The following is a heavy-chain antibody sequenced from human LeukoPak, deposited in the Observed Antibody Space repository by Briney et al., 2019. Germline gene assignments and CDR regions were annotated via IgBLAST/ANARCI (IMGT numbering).Heavy chain of an antibody. CDR3: ARGPLGSGSSFDLDY. V-gene: IGHV4-34*01. CDR1: GGSFSGYY. CDR2: INHSGST. Sequence: PSETLSLTCAVYGGSFSGYYWSWIRQPPGKGLEWIGEINHSGSTNYNPSLKSRVTISVDTSKNQFSLKLSSVTAADTVVYYCARGPLGSGSSFDLDYWGQGTLVTVSS. J-gene: IGHJ4*02. D-gene: IGHD6-13*01.